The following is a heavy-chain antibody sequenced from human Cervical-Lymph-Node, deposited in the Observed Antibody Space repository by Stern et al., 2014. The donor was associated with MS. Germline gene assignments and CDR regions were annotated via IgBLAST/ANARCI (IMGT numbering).Heavy chain of an antibody. V-gene: IGHV1-2*04. CDR1: GYTFTDYY. D-gene: IGHD1-1*01. Sequence: QMQLVQSGAEVKNPGASVKVSCKASGYTFTDYYMQWMRQAPGQGLEWMGWINPNNGGTKSAQKFQGWVTMTRDTSTSTAYMELSRLRSDDTASYYCARASTTANNYYDGVDVWGQGTTVTVTS. CDR2: INPNNGGT. CDR3: ARASTTANNYYDGVDV. J-gene: IGHJ6*02.